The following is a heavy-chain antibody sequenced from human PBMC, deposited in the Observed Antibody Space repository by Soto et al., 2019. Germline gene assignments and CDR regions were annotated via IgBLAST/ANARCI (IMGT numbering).Heavy chain of an antibody. J-gene: IGHJ3*02. D-gene: IGHD3-16*01. CDR2: ISSSSNTI. V-gene: IGHV3-48*01. Sequence: EVQLVESGGGLVQPGGSLRLSCAASGFTFSSYSMNWVRQAPGKGLEWVSYISSSSNTIYYADSVKSRFTISRDNAKNSLYLQMNSLRAEDTAVYHCARENPTRGGGAFDIWGQGTMVTVSS. CDR3: ARENPTRGGGAFDI. CDR1: GFTFSSYS.